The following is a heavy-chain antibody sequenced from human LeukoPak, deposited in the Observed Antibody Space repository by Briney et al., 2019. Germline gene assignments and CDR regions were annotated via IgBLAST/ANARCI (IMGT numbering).Heavy chain of an antibody. V-gene: IGHV3-9*01. CDR1: GFTFDDYA. D-gene: IGHD2-21*02. CDR3: AKDSVRRLLVIDY. J-gene: IGHJ4*02. Sequence: GGSLRLSCAASGFTFDDYAMHWVRQAPGKGLEWVSGISWNSGSIGYADSVKGRFTISRDNAKNSLYLQMNSLRAEDTALYYCAKDSVRRLLVIDYWGQGTLVTVSS. CDR2: ISWNSGSI.